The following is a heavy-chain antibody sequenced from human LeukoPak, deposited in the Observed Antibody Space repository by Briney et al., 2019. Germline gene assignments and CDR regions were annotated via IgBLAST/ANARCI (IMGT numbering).Heavy chain of an antibody. D-gene: IGHD3-22*01. CDR3: ARELPGGYYDSSGYSLSAFDI. J-gene: IGHJ3*02. Sequence: GGSLRLSCAVSGFTFSTYWMNWVRQAPGKGPERVANIKPDGSEKFYVDSVKGRFTISRDNAKNSLYLQMNSLRAEDTALYHCARELPGGYYDSSGYSLSAFDIWGQGTMVTVSS. V-gene: IGHV3-7*03. CDR2: IKPDGSEK. CDR1: GFTFSTYW.